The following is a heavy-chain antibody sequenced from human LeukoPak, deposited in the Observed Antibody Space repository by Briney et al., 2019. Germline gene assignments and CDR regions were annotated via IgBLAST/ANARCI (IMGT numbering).Heavy chain of an antibody. CDR3: AGQMATIYPFDY. CDR2: IKKDGSEK. D-gene: IGHD5-24*01. CDR1: GFTFSSYG. V-gene: IGHV3-7*03. Sequence: GGSLRLSCAASGFTFSSYGMHWVRQAPGKGLEWVANIKKDGSEKYYVDSVKGRFTISRDNAKTSLYLQMNSLRAEDTAVYYCAGQMATIYPFDYWGQGTLVTVSS. J-gene: IGHJ4*02.